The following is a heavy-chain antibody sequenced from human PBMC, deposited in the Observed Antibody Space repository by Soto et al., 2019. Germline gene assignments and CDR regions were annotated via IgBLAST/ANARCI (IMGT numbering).Heavy chain of an antibody. D-gene: IGHD6-13*01. V-gene: IGHV1-46*01. Sequence: GASVKVSCKASGYTLTSYYMHWVRQAPGQGLEWMGIINPSGGSTSYAQKFQGRVTMTRDTSTSTVYMELSSLRSEDTAVYYCARIDSYVSTAAAGRHYYGMDVWGQGTTVTVSS. CDR3: ARIDSYVSTAAAGRHYYGMDV. J-gene: IGHJ6*02. CDR2: INPSGGST. CDR1: GYTLTSYY.